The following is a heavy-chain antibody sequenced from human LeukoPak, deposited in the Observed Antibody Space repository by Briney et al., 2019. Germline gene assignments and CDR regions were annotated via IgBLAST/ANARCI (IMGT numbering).Heavy chain of an antibody. V-gene: IGHV3-48*02. D-gene: IGHD3-10*01. J-gene: IGHJ4*02. Sequence: QPGGSLRLSCAASGFTFSSYSMNWVRQPPGKGLEWVSHISTTSNTIFYADSVKGRFTISRDNAENSLNLQMNSLRDEDTAVYYCARVVRGVIDYWGQGTLVTVSS. CDR3: ARVVRGVIDY. CDR2: ISTTSNTI. CDR1: GFTFSSYS.